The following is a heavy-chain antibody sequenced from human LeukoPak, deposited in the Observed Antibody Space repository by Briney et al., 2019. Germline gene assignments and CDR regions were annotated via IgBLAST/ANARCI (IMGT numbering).Heavy chain of an antibody. J-gene: IGHJ5*02. V-gene: IGHV1-69*05. Sequence: SVKVSCKASGGTFSSYAISWVRQAPGQGLEWMGRIIPIFGTANYAQKFQGRVTITTDESTSTAYMELSSVTAADTAVYYCARGGKGVVPAAIRRIGRYNWFDPWGQGTLVTVSS. CDR2: IIPIFGTA. CDR3: ARGGKGVVPAAIRRIGRYNWFDP. D-gene: IGHD2-2*02. CDR1: GGTFSSYA.